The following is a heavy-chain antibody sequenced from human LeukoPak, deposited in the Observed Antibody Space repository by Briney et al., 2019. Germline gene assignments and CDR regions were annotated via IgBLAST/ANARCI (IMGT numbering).Heavy chain of an antibody. CDR3: ARDACSGGACFDC. J-gene: IGHJ4*02. V-gene: IGHV3-33*08. CDR1: GFDFSVFA. D-gene: IGHD2-21*02. Sequence: PGRSLRLSCVGSGFDFSVFAMHWVRQAPGKGPEWVAVIWYDGSKTYYPDSVKGRFTMSRDNSKNTLYLQMNSLRADDTAVYYCARDACSGGACFDCWGQGTLVTVSS. CDR2: IWYDGSKT.